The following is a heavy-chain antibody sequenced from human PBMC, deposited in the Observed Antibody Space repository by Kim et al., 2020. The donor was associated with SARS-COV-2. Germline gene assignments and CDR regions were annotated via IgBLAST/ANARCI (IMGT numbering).Heavy chain of an antibody. CDR3: GSPGCYYDSGGTYGIDV. V-gene: IGHV3-30*04. CDR2: ISSDGTNK. J-gene: IGHJ6*02. Sequence: GGSLRLFCAASGFTFSSFAMHWVRQAPGKGLEWVSFISSDGTNKYSADSVKGRFTISRDNSKNTLYLQMNSLRAEDTAVYHCGSPGCYYDSGGTYGIDVWGQGPTVTVSS. CDR1: GFTFSSFA. D-gene: IGHD3-22*01.